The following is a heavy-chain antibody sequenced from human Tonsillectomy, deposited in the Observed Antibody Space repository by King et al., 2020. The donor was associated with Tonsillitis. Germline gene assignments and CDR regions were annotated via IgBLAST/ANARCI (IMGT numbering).Heavy chain of an antibody. CDR2: ISGSGGNT. J-gene: IGHJ4*02. CDR1: GFTFSSYA. Sequence: VQLVESGGGLVQPGGSLRLSCAASGFTFSSYAMSWVRQAPGKGLEWVSAISGSGGNTYYADSVKGRFAISRDHSKNTLYLQMNSLTAEDTAVYYCAKEGLSVYSGGSLFDYWGQGTLVTVSS. CDR3: AKEGLSVYSGGSLFDY. V-gene: IGHV3-23*04. D-gene: IGHD1-26*01.